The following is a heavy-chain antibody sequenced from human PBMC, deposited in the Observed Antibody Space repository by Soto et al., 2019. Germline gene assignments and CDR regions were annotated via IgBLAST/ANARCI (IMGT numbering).Heavy chain of an antibody. CDR2: VFYSGAT. Sequence: LQLQESGPGLLKSSETLSLTCTVSGGSISRSTYYWGWIRQPPGKGLEWIGSVFYSGATYHNPSLKSRVTMSKDTSKNQFSLNLSSVTAADTAVYYCASQVVASRHFDYWGQGTLVTVSS. V-gene: IGHV4-39*01. D-gene: IGHD2-15*01. CDR1: GGSISRSTYY. CDR3: ASQVVASRHFDY. J-gene: IGHJ4*02.